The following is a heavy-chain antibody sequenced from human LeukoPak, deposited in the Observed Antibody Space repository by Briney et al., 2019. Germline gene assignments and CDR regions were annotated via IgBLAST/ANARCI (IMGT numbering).Heavy chain of an antibody. CDR3: TPQYCSGGSCLRP. Sequence: GGSLRLSCAASGFTFSGSAMDWVRQASGKGLEWVGRIRSKANSYATAYAASVKGRFTISRDDSKNTAYLQMHSLKTEDTAVYYCTPQYCSGGSCLRPWGQGTLVTVSS. CDR2: IRSKANSYAT. CDR1: GFTFSGSA. D-gene: IGHD2-15*01. V-gene: IGHV3-73*01. J-gene: IGHJ5*02.